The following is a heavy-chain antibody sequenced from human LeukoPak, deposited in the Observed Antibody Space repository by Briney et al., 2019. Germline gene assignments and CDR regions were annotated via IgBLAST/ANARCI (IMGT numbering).Heavy chain of an antibody. CDR2: ISYDGSNK. Sequence: PSGGSLRLSCVASGFTFSTSGMHWVRQSPGKGLEWVAVISYDGSNKYYADSVKGRFTISRDNSKNTLYLQMNSLRAEDTAVYYCAKDAQWLTNYYYYYMDVWGKGTTVTVSS. CDR3: AKDAQWLTNYYYYYMDV. D-gene: IGHD6-19*01. CDR1: GFTFSTSG. J-gene: IGHJ6*03. V-gene: IGHV3-30*18.